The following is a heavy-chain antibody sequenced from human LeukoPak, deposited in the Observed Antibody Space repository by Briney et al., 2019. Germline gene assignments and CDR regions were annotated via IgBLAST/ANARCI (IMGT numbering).Heavy chain of an antibody. CDR2: INEDGTTI. CDR3: ARWSYVSGTWFLDY. J-gene: IGHJ4*02. CDR1: GFSCSGCW. D-gene: IGHD3-10*01. Sequence: GVLLRFSCAAAGFSCSGCWKSWVRPASGRGKEWVADINEDGTTIYYVNSVKGRFTISRDNAKNSLSLQLNTLRAGDTAVYYCARWSYVSGTWFLDYWGQGTLDTFSS. V-gene: IGHV3-7*05.